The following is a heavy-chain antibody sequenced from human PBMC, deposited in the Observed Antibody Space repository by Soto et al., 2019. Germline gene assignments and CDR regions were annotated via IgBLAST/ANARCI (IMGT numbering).Heavy chain of an antibody. V-gene: IGHV3-23*01. CDR2: ISGTGGST. D-gene: IGHD6-19*01. CDR1: GFTFSDYA. J-gene: IGHJ6*02. Sequence: GGSLRLSCAASGFTFSDYAMTWVRQTPGKGLEWVSAISGTGGSTYYADSVKGRFTISRDNAKNSLYLQMNSLRDEDTAVYYCARARAVAGLYSYYGMDVWGQGTTVTVSS. CDR3: ARARAVAGLYSYYGMDV.